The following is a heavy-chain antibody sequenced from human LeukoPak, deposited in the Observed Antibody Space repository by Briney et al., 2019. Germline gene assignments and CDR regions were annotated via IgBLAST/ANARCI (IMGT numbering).Heavy chain of an antibody. Sequence: GGSLRLSCAASGFTFSSYAMSWVRQAPGKGLEWVSGISTSGGSTYYADSVKGRFTISRDNSKNTLYLQMNSLRAEDTAVYYCAKHQLGFLRSVDYWGQGTLVTVSS. CDR2: ISTSGGST. CDR3: AKHQLGFLRSVDY. J-gene: IGHJ4*02. D-gene: IGHD2-2*01. V-gene: IGHV3-23*01. CDR1: GFTFSSYA.